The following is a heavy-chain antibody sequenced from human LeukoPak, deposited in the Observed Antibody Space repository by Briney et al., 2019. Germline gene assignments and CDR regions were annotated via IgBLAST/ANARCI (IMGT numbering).Heavy chain of an antibody. CDR1: GYTFTGYY. Sequence: ASVTVSCKASGYTFTGYYMHWVRQAPGQGLEWMGWISAYNGNTNYAQKLQGRVTMTTDTSTSTAYMELRSLRSDDTAVYYCARDGIYSSWDFDYWGQGTLVTVSS. D-gene: IGHD6-13*01. J-gene: IGHJ4*02. CDR2: ISAYNGNT. CDR3: ARDGIYSSWDFDY. V-gene: IGHV1-18*04.